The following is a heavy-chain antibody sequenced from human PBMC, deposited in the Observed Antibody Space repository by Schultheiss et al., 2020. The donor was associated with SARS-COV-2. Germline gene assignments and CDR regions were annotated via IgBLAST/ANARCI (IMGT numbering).Heavy chain of an antibody. Sequence: SETLSLTCAVSGGSISSGGYYWSWIRQHPGKGLEWIGYIYYKGNTNYNPSLKSRVTISVDTSKNQFSLKLSSVTAADTAVYYCARGRYSSGLGRWFDPWGQGTLVTVSS. V-gene: IGHV4-31*11. J-gene: IGHJ5*02. CDR2: IYYKGNT. CDR1: GGSISSGGYY. D-gene: IGHD3-22*01. CDR3: ARGRYSSGLGRWFDP.